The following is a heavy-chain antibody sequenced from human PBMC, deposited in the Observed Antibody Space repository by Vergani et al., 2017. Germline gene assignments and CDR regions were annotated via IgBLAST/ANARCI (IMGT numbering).Heavy chain of an antibody. D-gene: IGHD6-19*01. CDR3: ARDYLSSGATGYFDY. CDR2: IYSGGST. CDR1: GFTVSSNY. J-gene: IGHJ4*02. V-gene: IGHV3-53*02. Sequence: EVQLVETGGGLIQPGGSLRLSCAASGFTVSSNYMSWVRQAPGKGLEWVSVIYSGGSTYYADSVKGRCTISRDNSKTTLYLQMNSLRAEDTAVYYCARDYLSSGATGYFDYWGQGTLVTVSS.